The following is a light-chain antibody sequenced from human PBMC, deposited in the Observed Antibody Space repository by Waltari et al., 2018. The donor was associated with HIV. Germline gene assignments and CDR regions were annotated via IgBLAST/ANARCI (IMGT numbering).Light chain of an antibody. V-gene: IGLV2-11*01. CDR1: SSDVGGYNY. Sequence: QSALTQPRSVSGSPGQSVTISCTGTSSDVGGYNYFSWYQQHPGKAPKLMIYDVSKRPSGVPDRFSGSKSGNTASLTISGLQAEDEADYYCAAWDDSLNGPWVFGGGTKLTVL. CDR3: AAWDDSLNGPWV. CDR2: DVS. J-gene: IGLJ3*02.